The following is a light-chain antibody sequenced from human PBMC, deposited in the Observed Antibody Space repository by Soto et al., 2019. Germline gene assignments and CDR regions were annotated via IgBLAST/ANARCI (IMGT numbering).Light chain of an antibody. CDR3: SSYTNTRTLV. J-gene: IGLJ2*01. CDR2: EVA. Sequence: QSALTQPASVSGSPGQSITISCTGTSSDIGYYNYVSWYQQHPGKAPKIMIYEVAIRPSGVSNRFSGSKSGNTASLTISGLQAEDEADYYCSSYTNTRTLVFGGGTKVTVL. CDR1: SSDIGYYNY. V-gene: IGLV2-14*01.